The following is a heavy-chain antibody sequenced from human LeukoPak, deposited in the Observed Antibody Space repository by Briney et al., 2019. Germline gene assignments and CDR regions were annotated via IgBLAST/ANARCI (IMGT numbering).Heavy chain of an antibody. Sequence: PGGSLRLSCEASGFTFSNFPINWVRQAPGKGLEWVSYISSSSGNTIYYADSVKGRFTISRDNAKDSLYLQMNRLRAEDTAIYYCARGTGYGHYFDYWGQGTLVTVSS. CDR3: ARGTGYGHYFDY. D-gene: IGHD5-12*01. V-gene: IGHV3-48*01. J-gene: IGHJ4*02. CDR2: ISSSSGNTI. CDR1: GFTFSNFP.